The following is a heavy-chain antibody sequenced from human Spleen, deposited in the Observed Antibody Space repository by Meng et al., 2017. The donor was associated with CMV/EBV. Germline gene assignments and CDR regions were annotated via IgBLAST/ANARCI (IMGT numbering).Heavy chain of an antibody. CDR3: ARVGGGYSYGPFDY. J-gene: IGHJ4*02. CDR1: GFTFSDYY. Sequence: QVQLVESGGGVVKPGGXRRRPCGASGFTFSDYYMSWIRQAPGKGLEWVSYISSSSSYTNYADSVKGRFTISRDNAKNSLYLQMNSLRAEDTAVYYCARVGGGYSYGPFDYWGQGTLVTVSS. V-gene: IGHV3-11*06. CDR2: ISSSSSYT. D-gene: IGHD5-18*01.